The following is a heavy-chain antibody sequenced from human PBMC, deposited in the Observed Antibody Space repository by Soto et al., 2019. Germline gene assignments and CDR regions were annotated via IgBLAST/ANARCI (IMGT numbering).Heavy chain of an antibody. D-gene: IGHD2-2*02. Sequence: ETSVTVSCTASGFTFTSCAVQWVRPDRGQRLEWIGWNVVGSGNTNYAQKFQERVTITRDMSTSTAYMELSSLRSEDTAVYCCAAEIPTCCRSTSGYSPSYYGMGGWGQGTTVTSSS. V-gene: IGHV1-58*01. CDR1: GFTFTSCA. CDR2: NVVGSGNT. CDR3: AAEIPTCCRSTSGYSPSYYGMGG. J-gene: IGHJ6*02.